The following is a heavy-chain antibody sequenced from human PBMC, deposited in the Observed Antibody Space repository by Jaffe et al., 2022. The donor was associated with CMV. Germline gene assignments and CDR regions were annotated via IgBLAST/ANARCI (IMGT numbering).Heavy chain of an antibody. J-gene: IGHJ6*03. D-gene: IGHD2-15*01. V-gene: IGHV3-64D*06. CDR1: GFTFSSYA. Sequence: EVQLVESGGGLVQPGGSLRLSCSASGFTFSSYAMHWVRQAPGKGLEYVSAISSNGGSTYYADSVKGRFTISRDNSKNTLYLQMSSLRAEDTAVYYCVKLEELDYCSGGSCYSDPPQIMDVWGKGTTVTVSS. CDR2: ISSNGGST. CDR3: VKLEELDYCSGGSCYSDPPQIMDV.